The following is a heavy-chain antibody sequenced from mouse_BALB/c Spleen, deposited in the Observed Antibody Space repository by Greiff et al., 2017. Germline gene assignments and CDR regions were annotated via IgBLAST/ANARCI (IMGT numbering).Heavy chain of an antibody. D-gene: IGHD1-1*01. J-gene: IGHJ3*01. V-gene: IGHV3-2*02. Sequence: EVKLLESGPGLVKPSQSLSLTCTVTGYSITSDYAWNWIRQFPGNKLEWMGYISYSGSTSYNPSLKSRISITRDTSKNQFFLQLNSVTTEDTATYYCARRGLLRYWFAYWGQGTLVTVSA. CDR1: GYSITSDYA. CDR2: ISYSGST. CDR3: ARRGLLRYWFAY.